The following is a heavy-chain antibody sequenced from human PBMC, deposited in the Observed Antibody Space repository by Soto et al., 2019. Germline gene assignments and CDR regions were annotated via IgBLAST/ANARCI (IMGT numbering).Heavy chain of an antibody. Sequence: EVQLVESVGGLVQPGGSLRLSCAASGFTFSRYWMSWVRQAPGKGLEWVANIKQDGSEKYYVDSVKGRFTISRDNAKNSLYLQMNSLRAEDTAVYYCARDRRLYYDSSGYYYFWYFDLWGRGTLVTASS. J-gene: IGHJ2*01. CDR2: IKQDGSEK. CDR3: ARDRRLYYDSSGYYYFWYFDL. CDR1: GFTFSRYW. V-gene: IGHV3-7*01. D-gene: IGHD3-22*01.